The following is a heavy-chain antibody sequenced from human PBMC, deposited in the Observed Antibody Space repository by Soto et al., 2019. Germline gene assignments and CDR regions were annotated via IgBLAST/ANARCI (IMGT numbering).Heavy chain of an antibody. CDR1: GGSIRSGGYY. CDR3: ARSTGYSSSWYYYYYGMDV. V-gene: IGHV4-31*03. J-gene: IGHJ6*02. D-gene: IGHD6-13*01. CDR2: IYYSGNT. Sequence: PSETLSLTCTVSGGSIRSGGYYWSWVRQNPRRGLEWIGNIYYSGNTYYNPSLKSRVTISVDTSKNQFSLKLSSVTAADTAVYYCARSTGYSSSWYYYYYGMDVWGQGTTVTVSS.